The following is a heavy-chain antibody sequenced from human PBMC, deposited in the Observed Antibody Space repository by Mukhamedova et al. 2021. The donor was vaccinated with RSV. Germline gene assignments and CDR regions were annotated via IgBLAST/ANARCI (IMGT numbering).Heavy chain of an antibody. CDR2: LYQSGRT. J-gene: IGHJ4*02. Sequence: GLEWIGTLYQSGRTDYNPSLRGRVTMSLDTSKNQFYLKVNSVTAPDTAAYYCARDGNSQAHFAHWGQGILVTVSS. V-gene: IGHV4-38-2*02. CDR3: ARDGNSQAHFAH. D-gene: IGHD3-3*02.